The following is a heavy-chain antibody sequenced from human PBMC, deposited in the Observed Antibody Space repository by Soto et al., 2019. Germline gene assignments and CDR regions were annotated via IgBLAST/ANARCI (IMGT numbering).Heavy chain of an antibody. CDR1: GFTFDDYA. V-gene: IGHV3-9*01. D-gene: IGHD2-2*01. CDR2: ISWNSGSI. J-gene: IGHJ3*02. CDR3: ASGYQLREGFDN. Sequence: GGSLRLSCAASGFTFDDYAMHWVRQAPGKGLEWVSGISWNSGSIGYADSVKGRFTISRDNAKNSLYLQMNSLRAEDTALYYFASGYQLREGFDNWGPGTMVTVSS.